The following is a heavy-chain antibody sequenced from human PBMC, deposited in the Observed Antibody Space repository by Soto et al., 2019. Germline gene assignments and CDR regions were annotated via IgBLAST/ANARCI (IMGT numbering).Heavy chain of an antibody. CDR2: ISGSGGST. J-gene: IGHJ4*02. Sequence: GGSLRLSCAASGFTFSSYAMSWVRQAPGKGLEWVSAISGSGGSTYYADSVKGRFTISRDNSKNTLYLQMNSLRAEDTAVYYCAKDSPRGILTGYPGDYWGQGTLVTVSS. CDR3: AKDSPRGILTGYPGDY. V-gene: IGHV3-23*01. D-gene: IGHD3-9*01. CDR1: GFTFSSYA.